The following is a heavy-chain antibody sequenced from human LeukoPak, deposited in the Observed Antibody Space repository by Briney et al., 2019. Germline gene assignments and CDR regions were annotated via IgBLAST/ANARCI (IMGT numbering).Heavy chain of an antibody. J-gene: IGHJ4*02. CDR1: GFTFSSYA. D-gene: IGHD1-26*01. V-gene: IGHV3-23*01. CDR2: ISGSGGST. Sequence: GGSLRLSCAASGFTFSSYAMRWVRQAPGKGLEWVSAISGSGGSTYYADSVKGRFTISRDNSKNTLYLQMNSLRAEDTAVYYCATGESGSYYDSPYYYWGQGTLVTVSS. CDR3: ATGESGSYYDSPYYY.